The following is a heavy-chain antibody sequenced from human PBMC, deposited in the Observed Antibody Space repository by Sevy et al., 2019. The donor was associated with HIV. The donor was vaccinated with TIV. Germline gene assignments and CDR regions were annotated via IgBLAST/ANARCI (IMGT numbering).Heavy chain of an antibody. CDR3: ARRVAGALAALDI. J-gene: IGHJ3*02. Sequence: GGSLRLSCAASGFTFRNYVMNWVRQPPGKGLEWVSVISDGGGTTYCADSVKGRFTISRDDSKSTLYLQMNSLRVEDTAVYFCARRVAGALAALDIWGQGTMVTVSS. D-gene: IGHD3-10*01. CDR2: ISDGGGTT. V-gene: IGHV3-23*01. CDR1: GFTFRNYV.